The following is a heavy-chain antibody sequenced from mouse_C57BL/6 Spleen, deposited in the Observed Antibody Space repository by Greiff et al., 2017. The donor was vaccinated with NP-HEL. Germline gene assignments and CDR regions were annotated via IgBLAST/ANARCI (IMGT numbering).Heavy chain of an antibody. V-gene: IGHV1-76*01. CDR3: ARSTAQAKEFAY. CDR2: IYPGSGNT. D-gene: IGHD3-2*02. J-gene: IGHJ3*01. Sequence: VKVVESGAELVRPGASVKLSCKASGYTFTDYYINWVKQRPGQGLEWIARIYPGSGNTYYNEKFKGKATLTAEKSSSTAYMQLSSLTSEDSAVDVGARSTAQAKEFAYWGKGTLVTVSA. CDR1: GYTFTDYY.